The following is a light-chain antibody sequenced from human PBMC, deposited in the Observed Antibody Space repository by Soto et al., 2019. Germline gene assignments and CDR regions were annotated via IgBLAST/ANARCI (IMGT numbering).Light chain of an antibody. CDR2: SNN. J-gene: IGLJ1*01. V-gene: IGLV1-44*01. CDR1: NSNIGSNT. Sequence: QSVLNRGPAASGTPGRRVTISFSGSNSNIGSNTVNWYQQLPGTAPKLLIYSNNQRPSGVPDRFSGSKSGTSASLAISGLQSEDEADYYCAACDNSTHGSHVSRPGTKDNDL. CDR3: AACDNSTHGSHV.